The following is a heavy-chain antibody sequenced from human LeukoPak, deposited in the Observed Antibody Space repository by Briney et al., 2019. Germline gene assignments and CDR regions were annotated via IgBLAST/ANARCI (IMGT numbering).Heavy chain of an antibody. J-gene: IGHJ3*02. Sequence: SGTLSLTCTVSGGSISSYYWSWIRQPPGKGLEWIGYIYYSGSTNYNPSLKSRVTISVDTSKNQFSLKLSSVTAADTAVYYCARGLLDGYTHPAAFDIWGQGTMVTVSS. V-gene: IGHV4-59*01. CDR2: IYYSGST. D-gene: IGHD5-24*01. CDR3: ARGLLDGYTHPAAFDI. CDR1: GGSISSYY.